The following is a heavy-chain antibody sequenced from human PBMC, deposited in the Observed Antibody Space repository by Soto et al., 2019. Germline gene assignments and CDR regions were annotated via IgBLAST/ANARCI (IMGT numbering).Heavy chain of an antibody. CDR3: ASHGSGSLGHYYYGMDV. J-gene: IGHJ6*02. V-gene: IGHV3-23*01. D-gene: IGHD3-10*01. CDR2: ISGSGGST. CDR1: GFTFSSYA. Sequence: PGGSLRLSCAASGFTFSSYAMSWVRQAPGKGLEWVSAISGSGGSTYYADSVKGRFTISRDNSKNTLYLQMNSLRAEDTAVYYRASHGSGSLGHYYYGMDVWGQGTTVTVSS.